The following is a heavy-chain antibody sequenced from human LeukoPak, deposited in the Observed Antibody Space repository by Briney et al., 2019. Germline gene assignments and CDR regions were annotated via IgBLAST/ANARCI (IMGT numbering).Heavy chain of an antibody. CDR2: ISGSGGST. J-gene: IGHJ3*02. V-gene: IGHV3-23*01. CDR1: GFTFSSYA. CDR3: AKDQLLVPHAFDI. D-gene: IGHD6-19*01. Sequence: GGSLRLSCAASGFTFSSYAMSWVRQAPGKGLEWVSAISGSGGSTYYADSVKGRFTISRDNSKNTLYLQMNSLRAEDTAVYYFAKDQLLVPHAFDIWGQGTMVTVSS.